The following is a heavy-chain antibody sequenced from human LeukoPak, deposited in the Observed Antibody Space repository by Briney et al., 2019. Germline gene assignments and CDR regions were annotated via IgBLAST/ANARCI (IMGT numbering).Heavy chain of an antibody. V-gene: IGHV3-48*01. CDR3: ARDGGLRYFDWLLSDAFDI. Sequence: GGSLRLSCAASGFTFSSYSMNWVRQAPGKGLEWVSYISSSSSTIYYADSVKGRFTISRDNAKNSLYLQMNSLRAEDTAVYYCARDGGLRYFDWLLSDAFDIRGQGTMVTVSS. CDR2: ISSSSSTI. CDR1: GFTFSSYS. D-gene: IGHD3-9*01. J-gene: IGHJ3*02.